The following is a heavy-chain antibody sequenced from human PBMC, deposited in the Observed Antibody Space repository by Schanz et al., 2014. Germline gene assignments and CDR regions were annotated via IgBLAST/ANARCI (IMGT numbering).Heavy chain of an antibody. V-gene: IGHV3-23*01. D-gene: IGHD5-18*01. CDR3: ARVALPGYSSPRDAFDI. Sequence: EVQLSESGGGLVQPGGSLRLSCATSGFSFSSYAINWVRQAPGKGLEWVSGISGSGASTYYADSVKGRFTISRDNSNKTVDLQMNSLRAEDTAVYYCARVALPGYSSPRDAFDIWGQGTMVTVSS. CDR1: GFSFSSYA. CDR2: ISGSGAST. J-gene: IGHJ3*02.